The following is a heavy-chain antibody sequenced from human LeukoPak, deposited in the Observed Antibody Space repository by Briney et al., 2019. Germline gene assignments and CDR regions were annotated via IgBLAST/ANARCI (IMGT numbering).Heavy chain of an antibody. V-gene: IGHV1-18*01. CDR1: GYTFTSYG. CDR3: ARDTLLYGSGSYYNHDY. CDR2: ISAYNGNT. J-gene: IGHJ4*02. D-gene: IGHD3-10*01. Sequence: ASVKVSCKASGYTFTSYGISWVRQAPGQGLEWMGWISAYNGNTNYAQKLQGRVTMTTDTSTSTAYMELRSLRSDDTAAYYCARDTLLYGSGSYYNHDYWGQGTLVTVSP.